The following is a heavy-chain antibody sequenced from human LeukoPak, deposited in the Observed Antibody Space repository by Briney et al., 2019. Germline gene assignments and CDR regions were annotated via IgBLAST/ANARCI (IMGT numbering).Heavy chain of an antibody. CDR1: GFTFSNHP. V-gene: IGHV3-30*15. D-gene: IGHD3-22*01. CDR3: ARQGSSLRYYDTYMDV. CDR2: ISQDGKET. Sequence: GGSLRLSCAASGFTFSNHPFHWVRQAPGTGLEWVAVISQDGKETYYADSVTGRFTISRDSSTNTLFLQMRSLRPEDTAVYYCARQGSSLRYYDTYMDVWGNGTTVTVSS. J-gene: IGHJ6*03.